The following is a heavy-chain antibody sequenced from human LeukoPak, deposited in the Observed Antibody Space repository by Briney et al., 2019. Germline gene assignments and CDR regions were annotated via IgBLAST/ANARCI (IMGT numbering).Heavy chain of an antibody. Sequence: GGSLRLSCAASGFTFSSYSMNWVRQAPGKGLEWVSSISSSSSYIYYADSVKGRFTISRDNAKNSLYLQMNSLRAEDTAVYYCASDLGYCSGGSCNDAFDIWGQGTMVTVSS. V-gene: IGHV3-21*01. CDR3: ASDLGYCSGGSCNDAFDI. J-gene: IGHJ3*02. CDR2: ISSSSSYI. CDR1: GFTFSSYS. D-gene: IGHD2-15*01.